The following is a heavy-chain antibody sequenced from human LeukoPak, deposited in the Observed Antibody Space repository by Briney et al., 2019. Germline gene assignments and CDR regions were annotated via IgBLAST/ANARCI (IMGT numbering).Heavy chain of an antibody. D-gene: IGHD6-19*01. V-gene: IGHV3-23*01. J-gene: IGHJ6*03. CDR1: GFTFSSYA. Sequence: GGSLRLSCAASGFTFSSYAMSWVRQAPGKGLEWVSAISGSGGSTYYADSVKGRFTISRDNSKNTLYLQMNSLRAEDTAVYYCARMRGSSGWGYYYYYMDVWGKGTTVTISS. CDR3: ARMRGSSGWGYYYYYMDV. CDR2: ISGSGGST.